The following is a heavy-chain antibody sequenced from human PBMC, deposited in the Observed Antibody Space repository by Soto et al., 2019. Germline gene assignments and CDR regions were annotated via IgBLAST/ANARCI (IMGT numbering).Heavy chain of an antibody. CDR3: ARRYGSAFDI. CDR1: GGSISSYY. D-gene: IGHD3-10*01. Sequence: PLQESGPGLVKPSETLSLTCTVSGGSISSYYWSWIRQPPGKGLEWIGYIYYSGSTNYNPSLKSRVTISVDTSKNQFSLKLSSVTAADTAVYYCARRYGSAFDIWGQGTMVTVSS. V-gene: IGHV4-59*01. J-gene: IGHJ3*02. CDR2: IYYSGST.